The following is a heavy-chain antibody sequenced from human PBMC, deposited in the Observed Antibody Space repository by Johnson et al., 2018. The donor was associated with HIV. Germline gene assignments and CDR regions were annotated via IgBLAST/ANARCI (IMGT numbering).Heavy chain of an antibody. CDR1: GFSFSSYA. D-gene: IGHD1-26*01. CDR2: ISYDGGLK. Sequence: QMQLVESGGGVVQPGRSLRLSCAASGFSFSSYAMHWVRQAPGKGLEWVTVISYDGGLKYYADSVKGRFTISRDNSKNTLYLQMNSLRAEDTAVYYCARGVWWELQGDAFDIWGQGTMVTVSS. V-gene: IGHV3-30*04. CDR3: ARGVWWELQGDAFDI. J-gene: IGHJ3*02.